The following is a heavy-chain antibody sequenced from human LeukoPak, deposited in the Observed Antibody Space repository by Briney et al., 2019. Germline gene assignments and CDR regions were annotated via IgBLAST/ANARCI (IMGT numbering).Heavy chain of an antibody. Sequence: GGSLRLSCAASGFAFSSYCMHWVRQVPGKGLEWVAVIWYDGSNKYYADSVKGRFTISRDNSKNTLYLQMNSLRAEDTAVYYCAKDKDVAFDIWGQGTMLTVSS. CDR2: IWYDGSNK. J-gene: IGHJ3*02. V-gene: IGHV3-30*02. CDR1: GFAFSSYC. CDR3: AKDKDVAFDI. D-gene: IGHD5-24*01.